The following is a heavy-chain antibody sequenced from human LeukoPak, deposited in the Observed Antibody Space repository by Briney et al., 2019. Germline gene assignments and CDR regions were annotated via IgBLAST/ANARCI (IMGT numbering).Heavy chain of an antibody. Sequence: SETLSLTCTVSGGSMSSNFWSWIRQPPGKGLEWIGLSHNDGKSNSDPSLKSRVTISVDRSRNQFFLRLGSVTTADTAVYYCARDLQGSLDYWGQGILVTVSS. J-gene: IGHJ4*02. CDR3: ARDLQGSLDY. V-gene: IGHV4-59*01. CDR2: SHNDGKS. CDR1: GGSMSSNF.